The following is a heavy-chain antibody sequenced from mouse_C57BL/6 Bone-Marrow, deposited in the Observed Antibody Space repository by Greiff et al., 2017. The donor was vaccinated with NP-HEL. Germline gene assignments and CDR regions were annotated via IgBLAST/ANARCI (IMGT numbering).Heavy chain of an antibody. CDR3: AVTTGSYYFDY. Sequence: EVQLQQSGPELVKPGASVKISCKASGYTFTDYYMNWVKQSHGKSLEWIGDINPNNGGTSYNQKFKGKATLTVDKSSSTAYMELRSLTSEDSAVYYCAVTTGSYYFDYWGQGTTLTVSS. J-gene: IGHJ2*01. CDR2: INPNNGGT. V-gene: IGHV1-26*01. D-gene: IGHD2-12*01. CDR1: GYTFTDYY.